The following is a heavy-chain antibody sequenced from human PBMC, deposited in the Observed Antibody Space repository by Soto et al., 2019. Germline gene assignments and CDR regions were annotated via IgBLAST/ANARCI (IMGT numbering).Heavy chain of an antibody. V-gene: IGHV6-1*01. Sequence: SQTLSLTCAISGDSVSSNTAAWNWIRQSPSRGLEWLGRTYYRSKWYNDYAVSVKSRITINPDTSKNQFSLHLNSVTPEDTAVYYGARLSPTSGNWALDYWGQGTLVTVSS. J-gene: IGHJ4*02. D-gene: IGHD7-27*01. CDR1: GDSVSSNTAA. CDR3: ARLSPTSGNWALDY. CDR2: TYYRSKWYN.